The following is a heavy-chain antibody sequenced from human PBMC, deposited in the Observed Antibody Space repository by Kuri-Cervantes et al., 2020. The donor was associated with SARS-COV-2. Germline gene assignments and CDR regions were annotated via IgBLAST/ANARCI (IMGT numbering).Heavy chain of an antibody. CDR2: IYYSGST. D-gene: IGHD6-13*01. V-gene: IGHV4-61*01. CDR1: GGSISSGSYY. CDR3: ARDGGSSWDFDY. Sequence: ESLKISCTVSGGSISSGSYYWSWIRQPPGKGLEWIGYIYYSGSTKYNPSLKSRVTMSVDTSKNQFSLKLSSVTAADTAVYYCARDGGSSWDFDYWGQGTLVTVSS. J-gene: IGHJ4*02.